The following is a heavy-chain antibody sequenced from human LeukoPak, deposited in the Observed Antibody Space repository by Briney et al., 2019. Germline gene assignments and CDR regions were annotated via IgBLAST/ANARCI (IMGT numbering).Heavy chain of an antibody. D-gene: IGHD2-8*02. V-gene: IGHV4-4*07. Sequence: SETLSLTCTVSGGSISTYYWSWLRQPAGKGLEWIGRIYSSATTNLNPSLMSRVTLSIDASKNQVSLRLSSVTAADTAVYHCARGRYCTATICGGGDAFDIWGQGTVVTVSS. CDR3: ARGRYCTATICGGGDAFDI. CDR1: GGSISTYY. CDR2: IYSSATT. J-gene: IGHJ3*02.